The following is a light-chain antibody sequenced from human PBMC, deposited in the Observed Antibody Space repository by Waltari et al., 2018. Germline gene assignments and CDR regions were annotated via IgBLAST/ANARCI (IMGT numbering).Light chain of an antibody. CDR1: QSVLYSSNHKNY. J-gene: IGKJ2*01. CDR2: WAS. Sequence: DIVMTQSPDSLAVSLGERATINCKSSQSVLYSSNHKNYLAWDQQKPGQPPKLLMYWASTRESGVPDRFSGSGSGTDFTLTISSLQAEDVAVYYCQQYYSAPYAFGQGTKLEIK. V-gene: IGKV4-1*01. CDR3: QQYYSAPYA.